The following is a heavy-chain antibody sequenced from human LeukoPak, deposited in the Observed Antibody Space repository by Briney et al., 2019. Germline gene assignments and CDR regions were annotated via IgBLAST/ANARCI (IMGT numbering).Heavy chain of an antibody. CDR3: ARRSILYYYYYMDV. D-gene: IGHD2/OR15-2a*01. V-gene: IGHV3-21*01. CDR1: GFIFSSYW. J-gene: IGHJ6*03. CDR2: ISSSSSYI. Sequence: PGGSLRLSCAASGFIFSSYWMSWVRQAPGEGLEWVSSISSSSSYIYYADSVKGRFTISRDNAKNSLYLQMNSLRAEDTAVYYCARRSILYYYYYMDVWGKGTTVTVSS.